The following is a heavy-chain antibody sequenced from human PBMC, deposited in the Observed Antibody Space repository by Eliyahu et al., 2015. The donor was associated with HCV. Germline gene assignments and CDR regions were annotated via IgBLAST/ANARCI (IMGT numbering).Heavy chain of an antibody. V-gene: IGHV4-39*01. Sequence: QLQLQESGPGLVKPSETLSLTCTVSGGSISSSSYYWGWIRQPPGKGLEWIGSIYYSGSTYYNPSLKSRVTISVDTSKNQFSLKLSSVTAADTAVYYCARIGGMQEPGGDYWGQGTLVTVSS. D-gene: IGHD3-10*01. CDR3: ARIGGMQEPGGDY. J-gene: IGHJ4*02. CDR1: GGSISSSSYY. CDR2: IYYSGST.